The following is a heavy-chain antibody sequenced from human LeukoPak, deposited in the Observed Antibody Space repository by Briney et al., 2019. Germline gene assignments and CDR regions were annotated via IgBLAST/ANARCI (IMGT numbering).Heavy chain of an antibody. CDR3: ARVLSTRGGQWLVPGGAMNGMDV. CDR1: GFDFSTHS. Sequence: GGSLRLSCEVSGFDFSTHSMNWIRQAPGKGLEWVSYISGSGDNIDYADSVKGRFTISRDNAKDSLFLQINSLRAEDTAVYYCARVLSTRGGQWLVPGGAMNGMDVWGQGTTVTVSS. V-gene: IGHV3-48*04. CDR2: ISGSGDNI. D-gene: IGHD6-19*01. J-gene: IGHJ6*02.